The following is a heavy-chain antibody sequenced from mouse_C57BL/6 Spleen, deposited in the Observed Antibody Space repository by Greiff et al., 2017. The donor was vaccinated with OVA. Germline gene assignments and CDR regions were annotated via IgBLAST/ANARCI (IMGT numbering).Heavy chain of an antibody. Sequence: QVQLQQSGAELVRPGASVTLSCKASGYTFTDYEMHWVKQTPVHGLEWIGAIDPETGGTAYNQKFKGKAILTADKSSSTAYMELRSLTSEDSAVYYCTRSRFYYGSSWYFDVWGTGTTGTVSS. J-gene: IGHJ1*03. CDR3: TRSRFYYGSSWYFDV. D-gene: IGHD1-1*01. V-gene: IGHV1-15*01. CDR1: GYTFTDYE. CDR2: IDPETGGT.